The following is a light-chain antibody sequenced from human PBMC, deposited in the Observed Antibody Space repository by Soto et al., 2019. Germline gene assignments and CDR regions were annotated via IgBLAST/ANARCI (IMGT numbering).Light chain of an antibody. Sequence: QSALTQPASVSGSPGQSITISCTGTSSDFVNYNYVFWFQQHPGKAPKLMIYDVSNRPSGVSNRFSGSKSGDTASLTISGLQAEDEADYYCASYIMSITYVFGTGTKVTVL. V-gene: IGLV2-14*03. CDR1: SSDFVNYNY. J-gene: IGLJ1*01. CDR2: DVS. CDR3: ASYIMSITYV.